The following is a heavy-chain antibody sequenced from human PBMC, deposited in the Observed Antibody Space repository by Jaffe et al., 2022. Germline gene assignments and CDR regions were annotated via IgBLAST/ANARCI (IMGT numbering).Heavy chain of an antibody. J-gene: IGHJ4*02. CDR2: MNPNSGNT. CDR1: GYTFTSYD. Sequence: QVQLVQSGAEVKKPGASVKVSCKASGYTFTSYDINWVRQATGQGLEWMGWMNPNSGNTGYAQKFQGRVTMTGNTSISTAYMELGSLRSEDTAIYYCARGAPGEYCSGGSCPFFDAWGQGTLVTVSS. D-gene: IGHD2-15*01. V-gene: IGHV1-8*01. CDR3: ARGAPGEYCSGGSCPFFDA.